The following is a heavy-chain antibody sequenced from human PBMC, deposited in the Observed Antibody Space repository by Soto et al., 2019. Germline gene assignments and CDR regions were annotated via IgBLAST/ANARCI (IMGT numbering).Heavy chain of an antibody. CDR3: AQARGWLKDKLDQ. V-gene: IGHV3-9*01. Sequence: EVQLVESGGGLVQPGRSLRLSCAASGFTFDEFGMHWVRQAPGKGLEWVSGISWNSHSIGYADSVKGRFTISRDNAKNSLYLQMDSLRTEDTAVYYCAQARGWLKDKLDQWGQGALVTVSS. D-gene: IGHD6-19*01. J-gene: IGHJ4*02. CDR1: GFTFDEFG. CDR2: ISWNSHSI.